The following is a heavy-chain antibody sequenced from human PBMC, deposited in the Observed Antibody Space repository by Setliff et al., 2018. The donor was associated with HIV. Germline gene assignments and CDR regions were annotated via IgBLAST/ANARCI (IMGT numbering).Heavy chain of an antibody. D-gene: IGHD3-3*01. V-gene: IGHV3-49*04. CDR3: TRDGGYFDY. CDR2: IRSNVYGGTT. J-gene: IGHJ4*02. CDR1: GFTFGDCA. Sequence: PGGSLRLSCITSGFTFGDCAVTWVRQAPGKGLEWVGFIRSNVYGGTTEYAASLKGRFSISRDDSKTIAYLQMNSLKTEDTAVYYCTRDGGYFDYWGQGTLVTVSS.